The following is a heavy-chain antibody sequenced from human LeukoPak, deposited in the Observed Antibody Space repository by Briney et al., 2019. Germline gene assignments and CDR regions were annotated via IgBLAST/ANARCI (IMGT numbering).Heavy chain of an antibody. CDR3: ARDIWFGKLLSYDP. D-gene: IGHD3-10*01. V-gene: IGHV7-4-1*02. J-gene: IGHJ5*02. Sequence: ASVKVSCKASGYTFTSYGISWVRQAPGQGLEWMGWINTNTGNPTYAQGFTGRFVFSLDTSVSTAYLQISSLKAEDTAVYYCARDIWFGKLLSYDPWGQGTLVTVSS. CDR1: GYTFTSYG. CDR2: INTNTGNP.